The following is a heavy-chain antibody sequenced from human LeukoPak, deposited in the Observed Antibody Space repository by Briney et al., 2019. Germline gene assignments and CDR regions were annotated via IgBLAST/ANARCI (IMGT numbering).Heavy chain of an antibody. CDR2: ISAYNGNT. Sequence: ASVKVSCKTSGQTFSSYGFSWVRQAPGQGLEWMGWISAYNGNTNYAQKLQGRVTMTTDTSTSTAYMELGSLRSDDTAVYYCARGSPERFLEWLSDAFDIWGQGTTVTVSS. V-gene: IGHV1-18*01. D-gene: IGHD3-3*01. CDR3: ARGSPERFLEWLSDAFDI. CDR1: GQTFSSYG. J-gene: IGHJ3*02.